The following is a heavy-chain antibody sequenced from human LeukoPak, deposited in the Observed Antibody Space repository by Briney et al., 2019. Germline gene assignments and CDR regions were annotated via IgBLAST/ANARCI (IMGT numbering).Heavy chain of an antibody. CDR1: GYTFTSYD. CDR3: ARSYRIPGYSSSWYFGY. Sequence: RASVKVSCKASGYTFTSYDINWVRQATGQGLEWMGWMNPNSGNTGYAQKFQGRVTITRNTSISTAYMELSSLRSEDTAVYYCARSYRIPGYSSSWYFGYWGQGTLVTVSS. J-gene: IGHJ4*02. D-gene: IGHD6-13*01. V-gene: IGHV1-8*03. CDR2: MNPNSGNT.